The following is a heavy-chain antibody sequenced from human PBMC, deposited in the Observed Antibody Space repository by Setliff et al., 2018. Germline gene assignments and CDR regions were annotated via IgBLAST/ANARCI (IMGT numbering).Heavy chain of an antibody. J-gene: IGHJ4*02. D-gene: IGHD3-10*01. CDR1: GGSISSGGFY. CDR3: ARESATIGEFPLYYFDK. CDR2: FHTGGAT. Sequence: LSLTCSVSGGSISSGGFYWSWIRQSAGRGLEWIGHFHTGGATDYNLSLKSRVTISPDSSKNQFSLRLSSVTAADAAVYFCARESATIGEFPLYYFDKWGQGIPVTVSS. V-gene: IGHV4-61*09.